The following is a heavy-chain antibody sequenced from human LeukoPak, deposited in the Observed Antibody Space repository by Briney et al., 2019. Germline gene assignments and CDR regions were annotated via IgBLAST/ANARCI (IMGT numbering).Heavy chain of an antibody. D-gene: IGHD7-27*01. V-gene: IGHV3-21*01. CDR2: ISSSSSYI. CDR1: GFTFSYHW. CDR3: ARDGPHANWGLGNYFDY. Sequence: PGGSLRLSCAASGFTFSYHWMTWVRQAPGKGLEWVSSISSSSSYIYYADSVKGRFTISRDNAKNSLYLQMNSLRAEDTAVYYCARDGPHANWGLGNYFDYWGQGTLVTVSS. J-gene: IGHJ4*02.